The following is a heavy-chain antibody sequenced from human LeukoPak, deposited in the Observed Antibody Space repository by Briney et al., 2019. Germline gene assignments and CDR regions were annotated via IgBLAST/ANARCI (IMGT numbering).Heavy chain of an antibody. CDR2: INSDGSST. CDR3: ARADYYGSVIDY. V-gene: IGHV3-74*01. CDR1: GFTFSSYW. D-gene: IGHD3-10*01. Sequence: GGSLRLSCAASGFTFSSYWMHWVRQAPGKGPVWVSRINSDGSSTSYADSVKGRFTISRDNAKNTLYLQMNSLRAEDTAVYYCARADYYGSVIDYWGQGTLVTVSS. J-gene: IGHJ4*02.